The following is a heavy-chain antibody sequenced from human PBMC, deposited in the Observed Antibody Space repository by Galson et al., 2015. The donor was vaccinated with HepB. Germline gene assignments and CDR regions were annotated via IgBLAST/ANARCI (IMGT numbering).Heavy chain of an antibody. Sequence: SVKVSCKASGYTFSYFGITWVRQAPGHGLEWVGWITPYNDNTNYGQRLQGRVTMTTDTPTATVYMELRNLTSDDTAVYYCARGVTTRPYFFYDYMDVWGKGTTVTVSS. CDR3: ARGVTTRPYFFYDYMDV. CDR1: GYTFSYFG. CDR2: ITPYNDNT. D-gene: IGHD1-1*01. J-gene: IGHJ6*03. V-gene: IGHV1-18*01.